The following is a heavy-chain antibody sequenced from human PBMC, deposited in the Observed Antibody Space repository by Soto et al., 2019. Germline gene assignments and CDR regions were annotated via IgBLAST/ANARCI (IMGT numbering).Heavy chain of an antibody. CDR2: ISHDGGLQ. V-gene: IGHV3-30*03. J-gene: IGHJ4*02. CDR3: VSERGYGHASVPYS. D-gene: IGHD5-18*01. CDR1: GFTFTSYG. Sequence: QAHLVESGGGVVQPGRSLRLSCAASGFTFTSYGMHWVRQAPGTRLEWVAVISHDGGLQDYADSVKGRFTISRDNSKNMVLRQMHSLRPEDTAVYSCVSERGYGHASVPYSWGQGTLVRVSS.